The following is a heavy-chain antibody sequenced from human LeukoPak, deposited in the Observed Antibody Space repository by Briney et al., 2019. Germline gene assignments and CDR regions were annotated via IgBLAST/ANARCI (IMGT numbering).Heavy chain of an antibody. J-gene: IGHJ5*02. CDR2: ISGYNGYT. CDR1: GYTFTSYG. Sequence: GASVNVSCKASGYTFTSYGISWVRQAPGQGLESMGWISGYNGYTHYAHNLQGRVTMTTDTSTSTAYMDLRSLRSDDTAVYYCARDEARYSSGYYPNWFDPWGQGTLVTVSS. D-gene: IGHD3-22*01. V-gene: IGHV1-18*01. CDR3: ARDEARYSSGYYPNWFDP.